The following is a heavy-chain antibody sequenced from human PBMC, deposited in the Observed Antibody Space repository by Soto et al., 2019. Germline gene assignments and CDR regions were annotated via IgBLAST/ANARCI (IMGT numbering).Heavy chain of an antibody. CDR2: ISSSSSTI. V-gene: IGHV3-48*01. CDR3: ARGEREWNDVPCDY. D-gene: IGHD1-1*01. J-gene: IGHJ4*02. Sequence: EVQLVESGGGLVQPGGSLRLSCAASGFTFSSYSINWVRQAPGKGLEWVSYISSSSSTIYYADSVKGRFTISRDNAKNSLYLQMNSLRAEDTAVYYCARGEREWNDVPCDYWGQGTLVTVSS. CDR1: GFTFSSYS.